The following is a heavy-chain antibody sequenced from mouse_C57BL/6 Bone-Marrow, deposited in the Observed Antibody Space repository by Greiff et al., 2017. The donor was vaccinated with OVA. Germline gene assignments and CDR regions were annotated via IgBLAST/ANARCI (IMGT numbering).Heavy chain of an antibody. V-gene: IGHV1-61*01. D-gene: IGHD3-3*01. CDR3: ARGDWPLSYSFDY. J-gene: IGHJ2*01. CDR1: GYTFTSYW. Sequence: QVQLQQPGAELVRPGSSVKLSCKASGYTFTSYWMDWVKQRPGQGLEWIGNIYPSDSETHYNQKFKDKATLTVDKSSSTAYMQLSSLTSEDSAVYYCARGDWPLSYSFDYWGQGTTLTVSS. CDR2: IYPSDSET.